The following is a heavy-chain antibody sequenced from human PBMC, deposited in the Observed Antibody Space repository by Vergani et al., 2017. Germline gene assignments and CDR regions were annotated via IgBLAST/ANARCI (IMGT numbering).Heavy chain of an antibody. CDR1: GYSFTSYW. J-gene: IGHJ5*02. CDR2: IYPGDSDT. V-gene: IGHV5-51*01. D-gene: IGHD3-22*01. Sequence: EVQLVQSGAEVKKPGESLKISCKGSGYSFTSYWIGWVRQMPGKGLEWMGIIYPGDSDTRYSPSFQGQVTISADKSISTAYLQWSSLKASDTAMYYCARLRYYYDSSGYYPLRHNNWFDPWGQGTLVTVSS. CDR3: ARLRYYYDSSGYYPLRHNNWFDP.